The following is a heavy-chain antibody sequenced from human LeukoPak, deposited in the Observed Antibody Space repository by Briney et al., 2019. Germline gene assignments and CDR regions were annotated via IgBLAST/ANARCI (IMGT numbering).Heavy chain of an antibody. CDR3: ASGGIAVAGTGNSFDY. D-gene: IGHD6-19*01. J-gene: IGHJ4*02. V-gene: IGHV4-34*01. Sequence: ASETLSPTCAVYGGSFSGYYWSWIRQPPGKGLEWIGEINHSGSTNYNPSLKSRVTISVDTSKNQFSLKLSSVTAADTAVYYCASGGIAVAGTGNSFDYWGQGTLVTVSS. CDR1: GGSFSGYY. CDR2: INHSGST.